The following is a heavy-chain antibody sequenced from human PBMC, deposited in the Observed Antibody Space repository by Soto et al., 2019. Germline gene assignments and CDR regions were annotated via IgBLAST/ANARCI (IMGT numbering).Heavy chain of an antibody. V-gene: IGHV4-34*01. CDR2: INHSGST. D-gene: IGHD4-4*01. CDR3: ARTVPFINCFDP. CDR1: GGSFSGYY. J-gene: IGHJ5*02. Sequence: SETLSLTCAVYGGSFSGYYWSWIRQPPGKGLEWIGEINHSGSTNYNPSLKSRVTISVDTSKNQFSLKLSSVTAADTAVYYCARTVPFINCFDPWGQGTLVTVSS.